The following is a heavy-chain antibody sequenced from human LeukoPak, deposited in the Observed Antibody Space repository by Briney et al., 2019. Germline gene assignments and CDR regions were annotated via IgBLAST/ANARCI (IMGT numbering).Heavy chain of an antibody. D-gene: IGHD3-9*01. CDR1: GGSINGYY. J-gene: IGHJ4*02. V-gene: IGHV4-59*08. CDR3: ARHLLTAGSIE. Sequence: PSETLSLTCTVSGGSINGYYWSWIRQPPGRGLQWIGLIYNSGSTSYNPSLKSRVTISADTSKKQISLKLSSMTAADTAVYYCARHLLTAGSIEWGQGTLVTVSS. CDR2: IYNSGST.